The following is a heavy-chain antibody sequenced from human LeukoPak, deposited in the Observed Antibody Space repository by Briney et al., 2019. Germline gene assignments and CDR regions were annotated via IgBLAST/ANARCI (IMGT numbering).Heavy chain of an antibody. CDR1: GYTFTGYY. V-gene: IGHV1-2*06. CDR3: PSQGALDYDILTGYPYYFDY. CDR2: INPNSGGK. D-gene: IGHD3-9*01. J-gene: IGHJ4*02. Sequence: GASVKVSCKASGYTFTGYYMHWVRQAPGQGLEWVGRINPNSGGKNYAQKFQGRVTMTRDTSISTAYLELSRLRYDDTAVYYCPSQGALDYDILTGYPYYFDYWGQGTLVTVSS.